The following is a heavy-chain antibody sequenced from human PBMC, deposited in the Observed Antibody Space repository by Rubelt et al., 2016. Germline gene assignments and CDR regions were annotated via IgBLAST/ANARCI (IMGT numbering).Heavy chain of an antibody. CDR3: ATSWDY. CDR2: ISYGGTAS. V-gene: IGHV3-30*03. J-gene: IGHJ4*02. CDR1: GFRFSNYG. Sequence: LRLSCAASGFRFSNYGMHWVRQAPGKGLEWVAVISYGGTASWYADSVRGRFTISRDNAKSSMYLQMNSLRVEDTAVYYCATSWDYWGQGTLVAVSS.